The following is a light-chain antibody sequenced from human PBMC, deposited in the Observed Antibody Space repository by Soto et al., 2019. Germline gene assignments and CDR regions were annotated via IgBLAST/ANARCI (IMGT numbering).Light chain of an antibody. V-gene: IGLV2-14*01. Sequence: QSVLTQPASVSGSPGQSITISCTGTNSDVGGYNFVSWYHQQPGKAPKLMIYGVTNRPSGVSNRFSGSKSGNTASLTISGLQAEDEADYCCSSYTASSTLVFGGGTKVTVL. CDR1: NSDVGGYNF. CDR2: GVT. J-gene: IGLJ3*02. CDR3: SSYTASSTLV.